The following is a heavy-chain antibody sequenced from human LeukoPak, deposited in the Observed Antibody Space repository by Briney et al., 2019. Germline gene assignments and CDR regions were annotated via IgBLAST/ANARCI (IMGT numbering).Heavy chain of an antibody. V-gene: IGHV1-18*01. CDR3: ARWSIIYYGMDV. Sequence: ASVNVSCKASGYTFTSYGISWVRQAPGQGLEWMGWISAYSGNTNYAQKLQGRVTMTTDTSTSTAYMELRSLRSDDTAVYYCARWSIIYYGMDVWGQGTTVTVSS. CDR2: ISAYSGNT. J-gene: IGHJ6*02. CDR1: GYTFTSYG. D-gene: IGHD3-3*02.